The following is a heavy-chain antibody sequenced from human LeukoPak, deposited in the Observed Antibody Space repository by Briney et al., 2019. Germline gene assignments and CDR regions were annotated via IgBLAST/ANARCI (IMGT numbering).Heavy chain of an antibody. CDR1: GFTLTSFD. CDR2: MNPKSGNS. D-gene: IGHD3-10*01. V-gene: IGHV1-8*01. J-gene: IGHJ6*02. CDR3: ARGRRAVRGVIPFNYGMDV. Sequence: ASVKVSCKASGFTLTSFDINWVRQVPGQGLEWMGWMNPKSGNSESTRNFQGRVTMTRDTSIDTAFLELSSLTYDDTAGYYCARGRRAVRGVIPFNYGMDVWGQGTTVTVSS.